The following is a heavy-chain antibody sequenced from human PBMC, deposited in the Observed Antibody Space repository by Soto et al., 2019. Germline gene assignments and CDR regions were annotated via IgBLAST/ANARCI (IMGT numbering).Heavy chain of an antibody. V-gene: IGHV5-10-1*01. CDR3: ARPLTGTAGGADH. D-gene: IGHD1-7*01. CDR1: GYLFTSYW. Sequence: PGESLKISCKGSGYLFTSYWINWVRQTPGKGLEWMGRIDPSDSYTEYSPSFQGHVTISADKSINTVYLHWGSLKTSDTAMYYCARPLTGTAGGADHWGQGTLVTVSS. J-gene: IGHJ4*02. CDR2: IDPSDSYT.